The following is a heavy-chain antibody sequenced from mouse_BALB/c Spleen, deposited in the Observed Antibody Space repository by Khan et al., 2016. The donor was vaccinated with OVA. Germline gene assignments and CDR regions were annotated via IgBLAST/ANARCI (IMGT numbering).Heavy chain of an antibody. Sequence: VQLKQSGPELVKPGASVKISCKASGYSFTGYCMNWVMQSHGKSLEWIGRINPHIGETFYNQKFVGKATLTVDESSSTAHMELRSLASEDSAVYFCARKNGSDFDYWGQGTTLTVSA. D-gene: IGHD1-1*01. CDR1: GYSFTGYC. CDR3: ARKNGSDFDY. J-gene: IGHJ2*01. V-gene: IGHV1-20*02. CDR2: INPHIGET.